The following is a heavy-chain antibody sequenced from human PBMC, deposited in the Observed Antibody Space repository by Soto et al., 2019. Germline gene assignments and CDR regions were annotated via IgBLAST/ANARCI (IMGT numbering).Heavy chain of an antibody. D-gene: IGHD1-7*01. Sequence: QVQLQQWGAGLLKPSETLSLTCAVYGGSFSGYYWSWIRQPPGKGLEWIGEINHSGSTNYNPSLKSRVTISVDTSKNQFSLKLSSVTAADTAVYYCARGPKLGYYLDYWGQGTLVTVSS. V-gene: IGHV4-34*01. CDR1: GGSFSGYY. CDR3: ARGPKLGYYLDY. J-gene: IGHJ4*02. CDR2: INHSGST.